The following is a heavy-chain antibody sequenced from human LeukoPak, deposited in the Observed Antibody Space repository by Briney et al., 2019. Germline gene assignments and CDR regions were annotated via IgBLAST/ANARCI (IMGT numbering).Heavy chain of an antibody. D-gene: IGHD3-3*01. CDR2: ISGSSSTI. CDR1: GFTFSSYS. J-gene: IGHJ4*02. CDR3: AREEDLEWLFAILFDY. V-gene: IGHV3-48*01. Sequence: GGSLRLSCTASGFTFSSYSMNWVRQAPGKGLEWVSYISGSSSTIYYADSVKGRFTISRDNAKNSLYLQMNSLRAEDTAVYYCAREEDLEWLFAILFDYWGQGTLVTVSS.